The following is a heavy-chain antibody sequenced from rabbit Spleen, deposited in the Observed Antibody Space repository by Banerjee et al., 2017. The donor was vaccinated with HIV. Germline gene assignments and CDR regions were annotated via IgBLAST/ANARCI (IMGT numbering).Heavy chain of an antibody. V-gene: IGHV1S40*01. CDR3: ARGYLYDDYAYNL. CDR2: IYAGSTSAT. CDR1: GIDFSENYY. Sequence: QSLEESGGDLVKPGGTLTLTCKASGIDFSENYYMCWVRQAPGKGLEWIACIYAGSTSATWYASWVNGRFTISKSSSTTVTLQMTSLTAADTATYFCARGYLYDDYAYNLWGPGTLVTVS. J-gene: IGHJ4*01. D-gene: IGHD6-1*01.